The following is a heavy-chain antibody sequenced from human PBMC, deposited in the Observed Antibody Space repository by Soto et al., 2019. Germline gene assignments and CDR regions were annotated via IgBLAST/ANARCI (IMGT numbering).Heavy chain of an antibody. CDR1: GFTFSSYA. CDR2: ISGSGGST. V-gene: IGHV3-23*01. J-gene: IGHJ6*02. Sequence: PGGSLSLSCAASGFTFSSYAMSWVRQAPGKGLEWVSAISGSGGSTYYADSVKGRFTISRDNSKNTLYLQMNSLRAEDTAVYYCAKGGYSYGRGTYYYYGMDVWGQGTTVTVSS. CDR3: AKGGYSYGRGTYYYYGMDV. D-gene: IGHD5-18*01.